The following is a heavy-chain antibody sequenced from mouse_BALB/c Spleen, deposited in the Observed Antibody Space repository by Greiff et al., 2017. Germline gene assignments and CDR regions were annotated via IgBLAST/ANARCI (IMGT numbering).Heavy chain of an antibody. D-gene: IGHD4-1*02. V-gene: IGHV1-15*01. CDR2: IDPETGGT. Sequence: QVQLQQSGAELVRPGASVTLSCKASGYTFTDYEMHWVKQTPVHGLEWIGAIDPETGGTAYNQKFKGKATLTADKSSSTAYMELRSLTSEDSAVYYCTSTGLYYFDYWGQGTTLTVSS. J-gene: IGHJ2*01. CDR3: TSTGLYYFDY. CDR1: GYTFTDYE.